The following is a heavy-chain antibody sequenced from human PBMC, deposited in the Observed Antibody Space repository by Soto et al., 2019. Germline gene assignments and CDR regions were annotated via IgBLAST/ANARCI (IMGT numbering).Heavy chain of an antibody. J-gene: IGHJ4*02. CDR3: AKSMGSGSYYGGVAY. V-gene: IGHV3-9*01. CDR2: ISWNSGSI. D-gene: IGHD3-10*01. CDR1: GFTFDDYA. Sequence: EVQLVESGGGLVQPGRSLRLSCAASGFTFDDYAMHWVRQAPGKGLEWVSGISWNSGSIGYADSVKGRFTSSRDNAKNSLYLQMNSLRAEDTALYYCAKSMGSGSYYGGVAYWGQGTLVTVSS.